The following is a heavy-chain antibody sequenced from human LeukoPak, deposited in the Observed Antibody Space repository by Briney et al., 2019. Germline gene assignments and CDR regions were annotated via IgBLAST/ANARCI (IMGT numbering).Heavy chain of an antibody. D-gene: IGHD2-8*02. CDR3: ARDASLYCSENTCYRAFDY. V-gene: IGHV3-7*01. Sequence: PGGSLRLSCAASGFTLNSYWMSWVRQAPGKGLEWVTNIKQDGSNTYYVDSVKGRFTISRDNAKNSLYLQMNSLRAEDTAVYYCARDASLYCSENTCYRAFDYWGQGTLVTVSS. CDR2: IKQDGSNT. CDR1: GFTLNSYW. J-gene: IGHJ4*02.